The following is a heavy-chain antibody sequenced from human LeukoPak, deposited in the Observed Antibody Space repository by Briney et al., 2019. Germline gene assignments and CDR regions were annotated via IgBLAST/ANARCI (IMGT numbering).Heavy chain of an antibody. CDR1: GGSISSYY. CDR3: ARLVTDAFDI. J-gene: IGHJ3*02. D-gene: IGHD3-16*02. Sequence: PSETLSLTCTVSGGSISSYYWSWIRQPPGKGLEWIGYIYYSGSTNYNPSFKSRVTISVDTSKNQFSLKLSSVTAADTAVYYCARLVTDAFDIWGQGTMVTVSS. CDR2: IYYSGST. V-gene: IGHV4-59*08.